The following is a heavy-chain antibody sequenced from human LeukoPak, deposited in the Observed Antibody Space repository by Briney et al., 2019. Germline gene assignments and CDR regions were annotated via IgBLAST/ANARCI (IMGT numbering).Heavy chain of an antibody. CDR2: INPNSGAT. J-gene: IGHJ4*02. V-gene: IGHV1-2*02. CDR3: AREGGEPHFDS. D-gene: IGHD3-16*01. Sequence: ASVKVSCKTSGYTFTDYFIHWVRQAPGQGLEWMGWINPNSGATNYERKFQDRVTMNTDTSITTGYMELTRLTSDDTAVYYCAREGGEPHFDSWGQGSLVIVTS. CDR1: GYTFTDYF.